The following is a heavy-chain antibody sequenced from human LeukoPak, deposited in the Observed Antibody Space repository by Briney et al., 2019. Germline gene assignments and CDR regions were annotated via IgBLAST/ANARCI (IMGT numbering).Heavy chain of an antibody. CDR2: ISGGGETT. CDR1: GFTFNNYA. CDR3: ARDYADYVGYFFFDH. J-gene: IGHJ5*02. Sequence: GGSLRLSCAAPGFTFNNYAMNWVRQAPGKGLEWVSSISGGGETTYYADSAKGRFTISRDNSQNTLYLQMNSLRAEDTAVYYCARDYADYVGYFFFDHWGQGTLVTVSS. V-gene: IGHV3-23*01. D-gene: IGHD4-17*01.